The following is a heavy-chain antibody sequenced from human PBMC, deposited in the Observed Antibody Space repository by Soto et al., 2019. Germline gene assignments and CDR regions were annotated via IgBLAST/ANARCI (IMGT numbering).Heavy chain of an antibody. CDR3: TTAMIVVDYFDY. V-gene: IGHV3-15*01. J-gene: IGHJ4*02. D-gene: IGHD3-22*01. CDR1: GFTFRNAW. CDR2: IKSKTDGGTT. Sequence: GGSLRLSCAASGFTFRNAWISWVRPAPGKGLEWVGRIKSKTDGGTTDYAAPVKGRFTISRDDSKNTLYLQMNSLKTEDTAVYYCTTAMIVVDYFDYWGQGTLVTVSS.